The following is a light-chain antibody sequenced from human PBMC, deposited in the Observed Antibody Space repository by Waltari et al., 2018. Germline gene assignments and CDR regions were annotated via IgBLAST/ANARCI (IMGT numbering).Light chain of an antibody. V-gene: IGKV3-20*01. CDR1: QSVSRA. J-gene: IGKJ1*01. Sequence: EIVLTQSPGSLSSSPGERVTLSCRTSQSVSRALAWYQQKPGQAPRHPIFGASNRATGIPDRFSGSGSETDFSLTISRLEPEDFAVYYCQHYVRLPATFGRGTKVEIK. CDR2: GAS. CDR3: QHYVRLPAT.